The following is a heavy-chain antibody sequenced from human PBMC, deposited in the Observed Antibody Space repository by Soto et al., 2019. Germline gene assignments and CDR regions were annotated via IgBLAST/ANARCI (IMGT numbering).Heavy chain of an antibody. CDR3: AHTQTGGGNSGDWAY. D-gene: IGHD2-21*02. Sequence: QITLKESGPTLVKPTQTLTLTCTFSGFSLSTSGVGVGWIRQPPGKALEWLALIYWDDDKRYSPSLKSRLTITKDTSKNQVVRTMTNMDPVDTATYYCAHTQTGGGNSGDWAYWCQGTLVTVSS. CDR2: IYWDDDK. V-gene: IGHV2-5*02. J-gene: IGHJ4*02. CDR1: GFSLSTSGVG.